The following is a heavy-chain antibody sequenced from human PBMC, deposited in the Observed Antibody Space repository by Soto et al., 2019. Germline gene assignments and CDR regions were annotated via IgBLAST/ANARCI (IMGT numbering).Heavy chain of an antibody. J-gene: IGHJ4*02. V-gene: IGHV3-11*03. CDR1: GFTFSDHY. Sequence: GGALRLSCVASGFTFSDHYKTWSRQAPGKGLEWLSYISTSSSYTNYADSVKGRFTISRDNAMNSLYLQMNSLRAEDTAVYYCARLRLTGYFDYWGQGTLVTVSS. CDR2: ISTSSSYT. CDR3: ARLRLTGYFDY.